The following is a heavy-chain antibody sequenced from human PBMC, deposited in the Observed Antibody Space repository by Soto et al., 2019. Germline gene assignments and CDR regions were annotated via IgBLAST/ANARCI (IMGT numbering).Heavy chain of an antibody. Sequence: GGSLRLSCAASGFTVSSNYMSWVRQAPGKGLEWVSVIYSGGSTYYADSVKGRFTISRDNSKNTLYLQMNSLRAEDTAVYYCVRPQSYYYYYMDVWGKGTTVTVSS. CDR2: IYSGGST. J-gene: IGHJ6*03. CDR1: GFTVSSNY. V-gene: IGHV3-66*04. CDR3: VRPQSYYYYYMDV.